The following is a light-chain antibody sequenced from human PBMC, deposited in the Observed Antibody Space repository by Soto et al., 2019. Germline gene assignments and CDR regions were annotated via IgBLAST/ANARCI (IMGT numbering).Light chain of an antibody. Sequence: EIVLTQSPGTLSLSPGERATLSCRASQSVSSSYLAWYQQKPGQAPRLLIYGASSRATGIPDRFSGSGSGTDFTLTISSLQSEDFAIYYCQHQSNWPRTFGQGTKVEIK. J-gene: IGKJ1*01. CDR2: GAS. V-gene: IGKV3-20*01. CDR1: QSVSSSY. CDR3: QHQSNWPRT.